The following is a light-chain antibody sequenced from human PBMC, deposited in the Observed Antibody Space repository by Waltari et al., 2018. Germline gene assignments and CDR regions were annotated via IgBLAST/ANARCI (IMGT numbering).Light chain of an antibody. V-gene: IGKV6-21*01. CDR3: HQTSSLPYT. CDR1: QSSGGS. J-gene: IGKJ2*01. CDR2: YAS. Sequence: ELVLTQSPDFRSVTPKEQVTIKCRASQSSGGSLHWYQQKQDQSPKRLIKYASQSFSGVPSRFSGSGSGTDFTLTINGLEAEDAATYYCHQTSSLPYTFGQGTKLEIK.